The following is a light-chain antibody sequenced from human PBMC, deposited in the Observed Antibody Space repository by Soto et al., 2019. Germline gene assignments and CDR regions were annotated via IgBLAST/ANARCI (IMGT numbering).Light chain of an antibody. CDR3: LLYYHGPDV. J-gene: IGLJ1*01. V-gene: IGLV7-46*01. CDR2: DTT. CDR1: TGAVTNGHY. Sequence: QAVVTPAPSLSVSPGGTVTLTCWSSTGAVTNGHYPYWCQQKAGQAPRTLIYDTTNRHSWTPARFSGSLLGGKAALTLSGAQPEAEAEYYCLLYYHGPDVFGTGTKVTVL.